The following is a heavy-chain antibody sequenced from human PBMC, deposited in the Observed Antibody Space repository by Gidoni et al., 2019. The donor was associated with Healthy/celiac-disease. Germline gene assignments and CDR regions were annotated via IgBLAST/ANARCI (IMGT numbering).Heavy chain of an antibody. J-gene: IGHJ4*02. CDR2: ISYDGSNK. Sequence: VQLVESGGGVVQPGRSLRLSCAASGFTFSSYGMHWVRQAPGKGLGWVAVISYDGSNKYYADSVKGRFTISRDNSKNTLYLQMNSLRAEDTAVYYCAKDLYSGYDWGFDYWGQGTLVTVSS. D-gene: IGHD5-12*01. CDR3: AKDLYSGYDWGFDY. CDR1: GFTFSSYG. V-gene: IGHV3-30*18.